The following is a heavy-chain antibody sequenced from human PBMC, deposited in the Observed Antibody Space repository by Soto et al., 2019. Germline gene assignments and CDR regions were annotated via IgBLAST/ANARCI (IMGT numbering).Heavy chain of an antibody. CDR2: ISAYNGNT. CDR1: GYTFTSYG. CDR3: ARRVFRASIAVAEDY. Sequence: QVQLVQSGAEVKKPGASVKVSCKASGYTFTSYGISWVRQAPGQGLEWMGWISAYNGNTNYAQKLQGRVTMTTDTSTSTAYIELRSLRSDDTAVYYCARRVFRASIAVAEDYWGQGTLVTVSS. J-gene: IGHJ4*02. D-gene: IGHD6-19*01. V-gene: IGHV1-18*01.